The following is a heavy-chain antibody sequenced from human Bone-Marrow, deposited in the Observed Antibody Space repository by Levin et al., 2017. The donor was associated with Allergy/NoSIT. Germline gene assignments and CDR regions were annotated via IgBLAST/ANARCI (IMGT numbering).Heavy chain of an antibody. CDR2: INPTSGGT. CDR3: ARGDLGLPLGELSAADY. V-gene: IGHV1-2*02. J-gene: IGHJ4*02. Sequence: ASVKVSCKASGYTFTDYFVHWVRQAPGQGLEWMGCINPTSGGTTYARNFRGRVTMTRDTSLSTAYMDLSSLKSNDTAVYYCARGDLGLPLGELSAADYWGQGTLVTVSS. D-gene: IGHD3-16*02. CDR1: GYTFTDYF.